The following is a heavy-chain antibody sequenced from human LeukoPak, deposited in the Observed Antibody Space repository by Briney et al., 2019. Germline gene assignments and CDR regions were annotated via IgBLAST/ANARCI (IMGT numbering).Heavy chain of an antibody. V-gene: IGHV4-34*01. J-gene: IGHJ6*02. CDR1: GGSFSGYY. Sequence: SETLSLTCAVYGGSFSGYYWSWIRQPPGKGLEWIGEINHSGSTNYNPSLKSRVTISVDTSKNQFSLKLSSVTAADTAVYYCARRPYSSSCVYYYGMDVWGQGTTVTVSS. CDR2: INHSGST. D-gene: IGHD6-13*01. CDR3: ARRPYSSSCVYYYGMDV.